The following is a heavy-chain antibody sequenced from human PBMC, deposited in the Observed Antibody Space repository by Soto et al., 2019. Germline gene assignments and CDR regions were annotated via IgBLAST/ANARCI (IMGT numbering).Heavy chain of an antibody. CDR3: ARDEFGGVGH. CDR1: GFTFSNYG. V-gene: IGHV3-33*01. J-gene: IGHJ4*02. Sequence: QVQLVESGGGVVQPGRSLRLSCAASGFTFSNYGMHWVRQAPGKGLEWVAVIWYDGRKTFYAESVRGRFTISRDNSKNTLYLQMSSLKGDDTAVYYCARDEFGGVGHWGQGTLVTVFS. CDR2: IWYDGRKT. D-gene: IGHD2-8*02.